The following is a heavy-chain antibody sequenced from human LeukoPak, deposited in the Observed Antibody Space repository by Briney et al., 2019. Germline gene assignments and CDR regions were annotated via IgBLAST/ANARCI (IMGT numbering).Heavy chain of an antibody. D-gene: IGHD1-26*01. J-gene: IGHJ5*02. V-gene: IGHV3-21*01. Sequence: PGGSLRLSCVVSGFTFSACGMNWVRQAPGRGLEWVSFISDSSSYIYYADSVEGRFTISRDNAKNSLYLQMNSLRAEDTAVYYCTRDRPGDSVVGATDRWGQGTLVTVSS. CDR1: GFTFSACG. CDR3: TRDRPGDSVVGATDR. CDR2: ISDSSSYI.